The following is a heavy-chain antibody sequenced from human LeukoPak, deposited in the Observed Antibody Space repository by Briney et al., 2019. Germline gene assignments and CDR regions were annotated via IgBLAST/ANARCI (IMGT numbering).Heavy chain of an antibody. CDR2: INPSGGST. CDR3: ARVSMITFGGVILYFDY. D-gene: IGHD3-16*01. V-gene: IGHV1-46*01. CDR1: RYTFTSYY. J-gene: IGHJ4*02. Sequence: ASVKVSCKASRYTFTSYYMHWVRQAPGQGLEWMGIINPSGGSTSYAQKFQGRVTMTRDTSTSTVYMELSSLRSEDTAVYYCARVSMITFGGVILYFDYWGQGTLVTVSS.